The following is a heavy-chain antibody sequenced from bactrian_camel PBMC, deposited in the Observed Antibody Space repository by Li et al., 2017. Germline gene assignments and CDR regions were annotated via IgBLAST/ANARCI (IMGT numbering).Heavy chain of an antibody. Sequence: VQLVESGGGSVQAGGSLRLSCAASSSYSIDCMGWFRQFPGKEREGVATLYIGDGDDITYYGDSAKGRFTMSSDTAKNTVYLQMTNLKPDDTAMYYCATTPLRWSCTVQDDLFRDWGQGTQVTVS. J-gene: IGHJ4*01. CDR2: LYIGDGDDIT. CDR3: ATTPLRWSCTVQDDLFRD. D-gene: IGHD3*01. CDR1: SSYSIDC. V-gene: IGHV3S54*01.